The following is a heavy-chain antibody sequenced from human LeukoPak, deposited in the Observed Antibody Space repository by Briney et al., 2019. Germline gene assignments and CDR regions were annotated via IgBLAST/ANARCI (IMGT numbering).Heavy chain of an antibody. J-gene: IGHJ4*02. CDR2: ISYDGSNK. V-gene: IGHV3-30*18. Sequence: GRSLRLSCSASGFTFSSYSIHWVRQAPGKGLEWVAVISYDGSNKYSADSVKGRFTISRDNSKNTLYLQMNSLRVEDTAVYYCANATRSEWLVDYWGQGTLVTVSS. CDR3: ANATRSEWLVDY. CDR1: GFTFSSYS. D-gene: IGHD6-19*01.